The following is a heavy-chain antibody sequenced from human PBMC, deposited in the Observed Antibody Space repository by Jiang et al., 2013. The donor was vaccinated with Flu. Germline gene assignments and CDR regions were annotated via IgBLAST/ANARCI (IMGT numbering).Heavy chain of an antibody. D-gene: IGHD4/OR15-4a*01. Sequence: VQLLESGGGVVQPGRSLRLSCAASGFTFSGSAMHWVRQAPGKGLEWVALISYDSSNIRYADSVKGRFTISRDNSKNTLDLQMNSLRAADTAVYFCARETWLTLAGCDHWGHGTLVTVSS. J-gene: IGHJ4*01. CDR2: ISYDSSNI. V-gene: IGHV3-30*04. CDR1: GFTFSGSA. CDR3: ARETWLTLAGCDH.